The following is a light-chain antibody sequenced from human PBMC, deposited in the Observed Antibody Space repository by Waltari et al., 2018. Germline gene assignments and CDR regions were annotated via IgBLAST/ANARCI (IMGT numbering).Light chain of an antibody. CDR3: QQLNDYPRT. CDR2: GAS. V-gene: IGKV1-9*01. J-gene: IGKJ1*01. Sequence: DIQLTQSPSFLSASVGDRVTITCRASQGISTFLAWYQQGPGKAPKLLIYGASTLQIGVPSRFSGSVSGREFTLTISSLQPEDFATYYCQQLNDYPRTFGQGTKVDIK. CDR1: QGISTF.